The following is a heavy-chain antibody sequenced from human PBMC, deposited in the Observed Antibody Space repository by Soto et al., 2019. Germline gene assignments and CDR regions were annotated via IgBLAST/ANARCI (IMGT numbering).Heavy chain of an antibody. D-gene: IGHD1-7*01. CDR3: ARDGIGGTIFRGYFDY. V-gene: IGHV3-33*01. CDR1: GFTFSSYG. J-gene: IGHJ4*02. CDR2: IWYHGNSM. Sequence: QGQLVESGGGVVQPGRSLRLSCAASGFTFSSYGMHWVRQAPGKGLEWVAVIWYHGNSMYYADSVKGRFTISRDNSKNTLYLQMNSLGAEDTAVYYCARDGIGGTIFRGYFDYWGQGTLVTVSS.